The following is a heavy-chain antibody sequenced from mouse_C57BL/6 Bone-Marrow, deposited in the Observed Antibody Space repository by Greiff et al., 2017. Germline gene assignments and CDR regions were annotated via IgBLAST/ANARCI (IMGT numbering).Heavy chain of an antibody. V-gene: IGHV1-69*01. Sequence: QVQLQQPGAELVMPGASVKLSCKASGYTFTSYWMHWVKQRPGQGLEWIGEIDPSDSYTNYNQKFKGKSTLTVDKSSSTAYMQLSSLTSEDSAVYYCARDGYYVSLAYWGQGTLVTVSA. D-gene: IGHD2-3*01. CDR1: GYTFTSYW. CDR3: ARDGYYVSLAY. J-gene: IGHJ3*01. CDR2: IDPSDSYT.